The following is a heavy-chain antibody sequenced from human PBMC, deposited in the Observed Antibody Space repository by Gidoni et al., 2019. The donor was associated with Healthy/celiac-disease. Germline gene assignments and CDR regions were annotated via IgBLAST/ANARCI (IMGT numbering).Heavy chain of an antibody. D-gene: IGHD1-26*01. Sequence: QVQLQESGPGLVKPSETLSLTCTVSGGSISSYYWSWIRQPPGKGLDWIGYIYYSGSTNYNPSLKSRVTISVDTSKNQFSLKLSSVTAADTAVYYCARDLTSYRGYYGMDVWGQGTTVTVSS. CDR1: GGSISSYY. CDR3: ARDLTSYRGYYGMDV. CDR2: IYYSGST. V-gene: IGHV4-59*01. J-gene: IGHJ6*02.